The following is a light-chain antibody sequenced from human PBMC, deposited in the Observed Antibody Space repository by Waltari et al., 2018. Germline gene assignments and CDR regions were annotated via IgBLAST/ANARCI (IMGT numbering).Light chain of an antibody. J-gene: IGKJ1*01. V-gene: IGKV3-20*01. CDR1: QSISRY. CDR2: AAS. CDR3: QNHERLPAM. Sequence: EIVLTQSPGTLSLFPGERATLSCRASQSISRYLAWYQQKPGQAPRLLIYAASSRATGIPDRFSGSGSGTDFSLTISRLEPEDFAVYYCQNHERLPAMFGQGTKVEIK.